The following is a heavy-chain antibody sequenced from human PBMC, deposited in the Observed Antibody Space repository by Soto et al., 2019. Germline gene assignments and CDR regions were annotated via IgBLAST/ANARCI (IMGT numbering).Heavy chain of an antibody. Sequence: EVQLVESGGGLVQPGGSLRLSCAVSGFSFSDYWMTWVRQAPGKGLEWVATISPEGSEKYYVDSLKGRFTISRDNAKNSLYLQMTSLRAEDTALYYCARARIDYWGRGTLITVSS. CDR1: GFSFSDYW. J-gene: IGHJ4*02. V-gene: IGHV3-7*03. CDR2: ISPEGSEK. CDR3: ARARIDY.